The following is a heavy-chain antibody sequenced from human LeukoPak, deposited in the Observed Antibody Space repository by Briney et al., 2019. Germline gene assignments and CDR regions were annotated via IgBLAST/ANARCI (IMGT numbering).Heavy chain of an antibody. Sequence: SETLSLTCTVSGYSISSGYYWGWIRQPPGKGLEWIGSIYHSGSTYYNPSLKSRVTISVDTSKNQFSLKLSSVTAADTAVYYCARHRTSDSGGVVYYYYGMDVWGQGTTVTVSS. J-gene: IGHJ6*02. V-gene: IGHV4-38-2*02. CDR2: IYHSGST. D-gene: IGHD2-15*01. CDR3: ARHRTSDSGGVVYYYYGMDV. CDR1: GYSISSGYY.